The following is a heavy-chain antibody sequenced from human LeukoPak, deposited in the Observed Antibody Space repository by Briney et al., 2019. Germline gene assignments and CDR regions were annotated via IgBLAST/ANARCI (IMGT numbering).Heavy chain of an antibody. D-gene: IGHD3-10*01. CDR2: ISTYNGNT. CDR3: ARHYYGSGGSWWYFDL. J-gene: IGHJ2*01. V-gene: IGHV1-18*01. Sequence: ASVKDSCKASGYTFTDYGISWVRQAPGQGLEWLGLISTYNGNTNYTQKLQGRVTMTTDTSTSTAYMELRSLRSDDTALYYCARHYYGSGGSWWYFDLWGRGTLVTVSS. CDR1: GYTFTDYG.